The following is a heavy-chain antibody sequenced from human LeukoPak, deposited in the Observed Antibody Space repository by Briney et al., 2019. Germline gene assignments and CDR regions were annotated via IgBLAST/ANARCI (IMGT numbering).Heavy chain of an antibody. CDR3: AGRKRDYFDY. Sequence: SVKVSCKASGGTSSSYAISWVRQAPGQGLEWMGGIIPIFGTANYAQKFQGRVTITADESTSTAYMELSSLRSEDTAVYYCAGRKRDYFDYWGQGTLVTVSS. V-gene: IGHV1-69*13. J-gene: IGHJ4*02. CDR1: GGTSSSYA. CDR2: IIPIFGTA. D-gene: IGHD1-14*01.